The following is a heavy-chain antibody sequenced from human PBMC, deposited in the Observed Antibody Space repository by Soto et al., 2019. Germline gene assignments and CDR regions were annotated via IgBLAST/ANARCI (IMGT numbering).Heavy chain of an antibody. Sequence: QVQLVESGGGVVQPGRSLRLSCAASGFPFSSYAMHWVRQAPGKGLEWVAVILYDGNNKYYADSVKGRFTISRDNSKTTLYLQMNSLRAEDTAVYYGARDGSHNGGIAFDYWGQGTLVTVSS. CDR2: ILYDGNNK. J-gene: IGHJ4*02. CDR1: GFPFSSYA. CDR3: ARDGSHNGGIAFDY. D-gene: IGHD2-15*01. V-gene: IGHV3-30-3*01.